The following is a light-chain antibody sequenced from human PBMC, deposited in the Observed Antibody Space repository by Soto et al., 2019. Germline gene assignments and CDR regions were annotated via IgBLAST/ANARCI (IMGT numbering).Light chain of an antibody. Sequence: QSVLTQPPSASGSPGQSVAISCTGTSSDVGGYNYVSWYQLHPGKAPKLMIYEDNMRPSGVPDRFSGSKSGNTASLTVSGLRAEDEADYYCSSYAGSNNYVFGTGTKLTVL. CDR2: EDN. V-gene: IGLV2-8*01. J-gene: IGLJ1*01. CDR3: SSYAGSNNYV. CDR1: SSDVGGYNY.